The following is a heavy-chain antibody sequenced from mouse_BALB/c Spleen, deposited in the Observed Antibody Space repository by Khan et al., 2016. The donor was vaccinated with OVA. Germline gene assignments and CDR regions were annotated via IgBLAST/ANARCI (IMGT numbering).Heavy chain of an antibody. D-gene: IGHD1-2*01. CDR1: GYSITSNYA. CDR3: ARKNYYGYSWDY. Sequence: EVQLQESGPGLVKPSQSLSLTCTVTGYSITSNYAWNWIRQFPGNKLEWMGYISYSGSTSYNPSLKSRISITRDTSKNQFFLQLNSVTTEDTATXYCARKNYYGYSWDYWGQGTSGTVSS. CDR2: ISYSGST. V-gene: IGHV3-2*02. J-gene: IGHJ4*01.